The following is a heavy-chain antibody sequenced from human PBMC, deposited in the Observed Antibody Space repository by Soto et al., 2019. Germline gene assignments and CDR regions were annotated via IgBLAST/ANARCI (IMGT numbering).Heavy chain of an antibody. CDR2: IYPGNSNT. J-gene: IGHJ3*02. Sequence: GESLKISCKGSGYGFSSHWVAWLRQMPGKGLEWVGFIYPGNSNTMYSPSFQGHVTISADTALSTTYLQWDTLKPSDTAMYFCAXDSHCNGGNCPMGGFDMWGPGTMVTVSS. CDR1: GYGFSSHW. V-gene: IGHV5-51*01. D-gene: IGHD2-15*01. CDR3: AXDSHCNGGNCPMGGFDM.